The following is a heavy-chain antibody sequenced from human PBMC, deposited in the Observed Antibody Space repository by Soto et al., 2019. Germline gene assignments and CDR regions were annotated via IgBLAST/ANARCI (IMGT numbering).Heavy chain of an antibody. V-gene: IGHV3-33*01. J-gene: IGHJ4*02. Sequence: QVQLVESGGGVVQPGRSLRLSCAASGFTFSSYGMHWVRQAPGKGLEWVAVIWYDGSNKYYADSVKGRFTISRDNSKNTLYLQMNSLRAEDTAVYYCARGAPTYYVDYWGQGTLVTVSS. CDR2: IWYDGSNK. D-gene: IGHD3-16*01. CDR1: GFTFSSYG. CDR3: ARGAPTYYVDY.